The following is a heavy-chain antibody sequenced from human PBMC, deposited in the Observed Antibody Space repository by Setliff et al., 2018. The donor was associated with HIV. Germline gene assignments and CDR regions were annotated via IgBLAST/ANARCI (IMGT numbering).Heavy chain of an antibody. CDR3: ARGHYGA. CDR2: IHYSGST. V-gene: IGHV4-4*02. J-gene: IGHJ4*02. D-gene: IGHD4-17*01. Sequence: SETLSLTCSVSGGSMSSGDFYWNWVRQPPGKGLEWIGEIHYSGSTNYNPSLKSRVTISVDKSKNQFSLKLTSVTAADTAVYYCARGHYGAWGQGTLVTVSS. CDR1: GGSMSSGDFY.